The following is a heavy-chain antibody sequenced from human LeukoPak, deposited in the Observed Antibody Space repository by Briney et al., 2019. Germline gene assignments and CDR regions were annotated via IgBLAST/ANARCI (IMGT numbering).Heavy chain of an antibody. CDR2: ISSSSSYI. J-gene: IGHJ4*02. CDR1: GFTFSSYS. Sequence: GGSLRLSCAASGFTFSSYSMNWVRQAPGKGLEWVSSISSSSSYIYYADSVKGRFTISRDNAKNSLYLQMNSLRAEDTAVYYCARAVGRFGELLYDDYWGRGTLVTVSS. D-gene: IGHD3-10*01. V-gene: IGHV3-21*01. CDR3: ARAVGRFGELLYDDY.